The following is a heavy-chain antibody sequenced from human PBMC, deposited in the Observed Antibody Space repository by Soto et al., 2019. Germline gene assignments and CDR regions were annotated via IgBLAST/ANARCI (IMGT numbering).Heavy chain of an antibody. CDR3: ARHERVEARIAAEKTYYYGMDV. CDR1: GDSVSSNSAA. Sequence: SPTLSLPCAISGDSVSSNSAAWNWIRQSPSRGLEWLGRTYYRSKWYNDYAVSVKSRITINPDTSKNQFSLQLNSVTPEDTAVYYCARHERVEARIAAEKTYYYGMDVWGQGTTVTVSS. J-gene: IGHJ6*02. V-gene: IGHV6-1*01. CDR2: TYYRSKWYN. D-gene: IGHD6-25*01.